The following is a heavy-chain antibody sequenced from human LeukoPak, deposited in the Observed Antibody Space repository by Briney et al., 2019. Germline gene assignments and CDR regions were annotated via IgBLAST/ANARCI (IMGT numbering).Heavy chain of an antibody. J-gene: IGHJ3*02. CDR3: ARPYDYGVHDAFDI. V-gene: IGHV4-59*01. CDR1: GGSISSYY. Sequence: SETLSLTCTVSGGSISSYYWSWIRQPPGKGLEWIGYIYYSGSTNYNPSLKSRVTISVDTSKNQFSLKLSSVTAADTAVYYCARPYDYGVHDAFDIWGQGTMVTVPS. CDR2: IYYSGST. D-gene: IGHD4-17*01.